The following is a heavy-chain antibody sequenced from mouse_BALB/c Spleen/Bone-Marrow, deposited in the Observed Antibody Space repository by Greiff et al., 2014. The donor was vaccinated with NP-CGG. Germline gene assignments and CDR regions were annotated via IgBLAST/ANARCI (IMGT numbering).Heavy chain of an antibody. Sequence: VQLQQPGAELVKPGASVKLSCTASGFNIKDTYMHWVKQRPEQGLEWIGRIDPANGNTKYDPKFQGKATITADTSSNTAYLQLSSLTSEDNAVYYCSMYCYGSSLFAYWGQGTLVTVSA. CDR2: IDPANGNT. CDR3: SMYCYGSSLFAY. V-gene: IGHV14-3*02. J-gene: IGHJ3*01. D-gene: IGHD1-1*01. CDR1: GFNIKDTY.